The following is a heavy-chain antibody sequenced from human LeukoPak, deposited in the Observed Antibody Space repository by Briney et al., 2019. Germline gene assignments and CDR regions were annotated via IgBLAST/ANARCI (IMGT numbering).Heavy chain of an antibody. Sequence: SQTLSLTCTVSGGSISSGGYYWSWIRQPPGKGLEWIGYIYHSGSTYYNPSLKSRVTISVDTSKNQFSLKLSSVTAADTAVYYCARAAVAGPFDYWGQGTLVTVSS. D-gene: IGHD6-19*01. J-gene: IGHJ4*02. CDR2: IYHSGST. V-gene: IGHV4-30-2*01. CDR3: ARAAVAGPFDY. CDR1: GGSISSGGYY.